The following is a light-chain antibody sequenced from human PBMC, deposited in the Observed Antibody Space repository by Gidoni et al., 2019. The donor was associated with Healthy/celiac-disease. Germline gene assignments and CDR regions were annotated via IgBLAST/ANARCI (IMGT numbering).Light chain of an antibody. V-gene: IGKV1-39*01. CDR1: QSISSY. CDR3: QQSYSTPLT. CDR2: AAS. Sequence: DIQMTKSPSSLSASVGDRVTITCRASQSISSYLNWYQQKQGKAPKLLIYAASSLQSGVPSRFSGSGSGTDFTLTISSLQPEDFATYYCQQSYSTPLTFGGGTKVEIK. J-gene: IGKJ4*01.